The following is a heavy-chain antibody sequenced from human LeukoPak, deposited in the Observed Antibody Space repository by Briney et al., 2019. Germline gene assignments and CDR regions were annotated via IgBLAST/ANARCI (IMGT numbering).Heavy chain of an antibody. CDR1: GYTLTELS. CDR2: INPNSGGT. J-gene: IGHJ1*01. Sequence: ASVKVSCKVSGYTLTELSMHWVRQAPGQGLEWMGWINPNSGGTNYAQKFQGRVTMTRDTSISTAYMELSRLRSDDTAVYYCARDDSSGYYVYFQHWGQGTLVTVSS. CDR3: ARDDSSGYYVYFQH. D-gene: IGHD3-22*01. V-gene: IGHV1-2*02.